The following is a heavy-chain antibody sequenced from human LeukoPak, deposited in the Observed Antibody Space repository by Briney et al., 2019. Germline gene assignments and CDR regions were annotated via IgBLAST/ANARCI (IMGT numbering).Heavy chain of an antibody. CDR3: ARFGSKIQIRFLEWSLSLDI. J-gene: IGHJ3*02. D-gene: IGHD3-3*01. V-gene: IGHV1-2*02. CDR2: INPASGGT. Sequence: ASVKVSCKASGYTFTDYYMHWVRQAPGQGLEWMGWINPASGGTTYAQKFQGRVTMTRGTSISTAYMELSRLKSDDSAVYYCARFGSKIQIRFLEWSLSLDIWGQGTMVTVSS. CDR1: GYTFTDYY.